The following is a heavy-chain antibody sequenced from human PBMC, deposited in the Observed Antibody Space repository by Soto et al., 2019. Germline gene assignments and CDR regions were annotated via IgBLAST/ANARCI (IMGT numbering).Heavy chain of an antibody. J-gene: IGHJ6*03. CDR2: INSDGSST. CDR1: GFTFSSYW. V-gene: IGHV3-74*01. CDR3: ARGYYGSQYYSMDV. D-gene: IGHD3-10*01. Sequence: EVQLVESGGGLVQPGGSLRLSCAASGFTFSSYWMHWVRQAPGKGLVWVSRINSDGSSTSYADSVKGRFTISRDNAKNTLYLQMNSLRAEDTAVYYCARGYYGSQYYSMDVWGQGTTVTVSS.